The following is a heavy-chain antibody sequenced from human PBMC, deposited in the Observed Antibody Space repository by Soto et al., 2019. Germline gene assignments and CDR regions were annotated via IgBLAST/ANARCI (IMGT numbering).Heavy chain of an antibody. CDR3: ARGALYNWFDP. J-gene: IGHJ5*02. CDR1: GYTFASYA. Sequence: ASVKVSCKASGYTFASYAMHWVRQAPGQRLEWMGWINAGNGNTKYSQKFQGRVTITRDTSASTAYMELSSLRSEDTAVYYRARGALYNWFDPWGQGTLVTVSS. V-gene: IGHV1-3*01. CDR2: INAGNGNT.